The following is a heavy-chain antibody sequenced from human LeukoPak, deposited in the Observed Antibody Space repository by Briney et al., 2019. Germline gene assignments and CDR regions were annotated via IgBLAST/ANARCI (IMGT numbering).Heavy chain of an antibody. V-gene: IGHV3-74*01. J-gene: IGHJ4*02. D-gene: IGHD3-22*01. CDR1: GFTFSSYW. Sequence: GGSLRLSCAASGFTFSSYWMHWVRQAPGKGLVWVSRINSDGSSTSYADSVKGRFTISRDNAKNTLYLQMNSLRAEDTAGYYCASGTNYYDSSGQDYWGQGTLVTVSS. CDR2: INSDGSST. CDR3: ASGTNYYDSSGQDY.